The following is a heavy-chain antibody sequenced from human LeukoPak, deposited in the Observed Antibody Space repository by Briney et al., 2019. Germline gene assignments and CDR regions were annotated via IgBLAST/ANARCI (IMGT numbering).Heavy chain of an antibody. V-gene: IGHV4-39*01. CDR3: ARPSTYYYDSSGYYAFDI. Sequence: SETLSLTCTVSGGSISNSSSYWGWIRQPPGKGLEWIGSIYYSGSTYYNPSLKSRVTMSVDTSKNQFSLKLSSVTAADTAVYYYARPSTYYYDSSGYYAFDIWGQGTMVTVSS. D-gene: IGHD3-22*01. CDR1: GGSISNSSSY. CDR2: IYYSGST. J-gene: IGHJ3*02.